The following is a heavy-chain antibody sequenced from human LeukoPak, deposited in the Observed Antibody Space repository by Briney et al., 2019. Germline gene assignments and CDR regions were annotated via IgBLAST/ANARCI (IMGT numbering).Heavy chain of an antibody. Sequence: GGSLRLSCAVSGFTFNNYGMSWVRQAPGMGLEWVSAIADGGETTYYADSVKGRFTISRDYSKSTLYLQMNSVRAEDTAVYYCARKAARTSGYDYWGQGILVTVSS. CDR2: IADGGETT. D-gene: IGHD3-22*01. V-gene: IGHV3-23*01. CDR3: ARKAARTSGYDY. CDR1: GFTFNNYG. J-gene: IGHJ4*02.